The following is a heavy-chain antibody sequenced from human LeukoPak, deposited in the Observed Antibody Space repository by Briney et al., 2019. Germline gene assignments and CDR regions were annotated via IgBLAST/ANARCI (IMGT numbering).Heavy chain of an antibody. CDR3: ARHGYSSGWFDY. CDR2: IYYSGST. Sequence: SETLSLTCTVSGGSISHYYWSWIRQPPGKGPEWIGYIYYSGSTNYNSSLKSRVTISVDTSKNQFSLKLSSVTAADTAVYYCARHGYSSGWFDYWGQGTLVTVSS. D-gene: IGHD6-19*01. J-gene: IGHJ4*02. CDR1: GGSISHYY. V-gene: IGHV4-59*08.